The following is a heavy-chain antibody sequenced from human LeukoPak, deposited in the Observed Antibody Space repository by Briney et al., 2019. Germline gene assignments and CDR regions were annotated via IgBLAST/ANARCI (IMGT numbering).Heavy chain of an antibody. CDR3: ARDKGASGWYGDY. Sequence: PGRSLRLSCAASGFTFSRYGMHWVRQAPGKGLEWVAIIWYDGSNQYYADSVKGRFTISEDNSKNTLYLQMNSLRVEDTAIYYCARDKGASGWYGDYWGQGTLVTVSS. CDR2: IWYDGSNQ. V-gene: IGHV3-33*01. J-gene: IGHJ4*02. CDR1: GFTFSRYG. D-gene: IGHD6-19*01.